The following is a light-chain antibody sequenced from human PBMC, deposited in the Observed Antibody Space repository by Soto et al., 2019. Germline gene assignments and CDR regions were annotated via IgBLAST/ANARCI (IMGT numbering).Light chain of an antibody. CDR1: QSVSISY. J-gene: IGKJ5*01. CDR3: QQYGSSPIT. V-gene: IGKV3-20*01. CDR2: GAS. Sequence: EIVLTPPPGTLSLSPGERATLSCRASQSVSISYLAWYQQKPGQAPRLLIYGASSRATGIPDRFSGSGSGTDFTLTISRLEPEDVAVYYCQQYGSSPITFGQGTRLEIK.